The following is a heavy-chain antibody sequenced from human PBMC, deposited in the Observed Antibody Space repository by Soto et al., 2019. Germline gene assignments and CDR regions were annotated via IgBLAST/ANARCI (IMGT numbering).Heavy chain of an antibody. Sequence: QVQLAQSGAEVKKPGSSVKVSCKASGDTFNKHTISWVRQAPGHALEWMGRIIHVLGVANYAQKFLRRVTITADKSTSTAYRELSSPRSANTPTYYRARVLEMGTRSKGYYYYMDVWANCTMVTVSS. CDR2: IIHVLGVA. D-gene: IGHD3-3*01. CDR1: GDTFNKHT. V-gene: IGHV1-69*02. CDR3: ARVLEMGTRSKGYYYYMDV. J-gene: IGHJ6*03.